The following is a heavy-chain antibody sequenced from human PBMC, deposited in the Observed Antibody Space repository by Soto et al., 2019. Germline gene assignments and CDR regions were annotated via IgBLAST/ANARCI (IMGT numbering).Heavy chain of an antibody. J-gene: IGHJ3*01. CDR1: GFTLSMYA. CDR2: ISDSGDRT. CDR3: AKDRGFIVKAGEAFDV. V-gene: IGHV3-23*01. Sequence: PGGSLRLSCASSGFTLSMYAVNWVRQAPGKGLEWVSYISDSGDRTYYADSVKGRFTISRDRSNTTVSLQMDSLRAEDRAVYYCAKDRGFIVKAGEAFDVWGQGSRSPSPQ. D-gene: IGHD3-16*02.